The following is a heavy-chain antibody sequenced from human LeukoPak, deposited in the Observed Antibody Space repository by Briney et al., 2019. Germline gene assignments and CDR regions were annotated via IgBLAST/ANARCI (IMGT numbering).Heavy chain of an antibody. CDR1: GFTFSNAW. D-gene: IGHD4-17*01. CDR3: ARHNGDYDAFDI. Sequence: GGSLRLSCAASGFTFSNAWMSWVRQAPGKGLEWVAVISYDGTNKFYADSVKGRFTISRDDSKNTLYLQMNSLRVEDTAVYYCARHNGDYDAFDIWGQGTMVTVSS. CDR2: ISYDGTNK. V-gene: IGHV3-30*03. J-gene: IGHJ3*02.